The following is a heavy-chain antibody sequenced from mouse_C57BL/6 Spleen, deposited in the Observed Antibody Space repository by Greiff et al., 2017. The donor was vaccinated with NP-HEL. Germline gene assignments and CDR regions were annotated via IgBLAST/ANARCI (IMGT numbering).Heavy chain of an antibody. V-gene: IGHV1-78*01. Sequence: QVQLQQSDAELVKPGASVKISCKVSGYTFTDHTIHWMKQRPEQGLEWIGYIYPRDGSTKYNQKFKDKATLTADKSSSTAYMQLSSLTYEDSAVYYCARSDYSNHVYAMDYWGQGTSVTVSS. CDR3: ARSDYSNHVYAMDY. CDR2: IYPRDGST. CDR1: GYTFTDHT. J-gene: IGHJ4*01. D-gene: IGHD2-5*01.